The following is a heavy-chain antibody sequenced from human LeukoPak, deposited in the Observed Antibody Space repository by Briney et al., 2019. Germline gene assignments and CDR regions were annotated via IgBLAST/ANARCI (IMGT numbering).Heavy chain of an antibody. D-gene: IGHD4-17*01. J-gene: IGHJ4*02. CDR1: GFSFIDAW. CDR2: LKSEADGGTT. V-gene: IGHV3-15*01. Sequence: GGSLRLSCAASGFSFIDAWMSWVRQAPGRGLEWVGRLKSEADGGTTDYAAPVKGRFTISRDDSKDTLYLQMNSLKTEDTAVYYCTTGRNFGFGDLFDYWGQGTLVTVSS. CDR3: TTGRNFGFGDLFDY.